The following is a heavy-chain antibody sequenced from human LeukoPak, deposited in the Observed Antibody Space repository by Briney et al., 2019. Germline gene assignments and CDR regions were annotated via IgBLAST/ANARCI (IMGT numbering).Heavy chain of an antibody. CDR1: GFTFSSYW. J-gene: IGHJ4*02. V-gene: IGHV3-7*01. CDR2: IKQDGSEK. D-gene: IGHD6-19*01. CDR3: ARVKRQGSGGYYFDY. Sequence: PGGSLRLSCAASGFTFSSYWMSWVRQAPGKRLEWVANIKQDGSEKYYVDSVKGRFTISRDNAKNSLYLQMNSLRAEDTAVYYCARVKRQGSGGYYFDYWGQGTLVTVSS.